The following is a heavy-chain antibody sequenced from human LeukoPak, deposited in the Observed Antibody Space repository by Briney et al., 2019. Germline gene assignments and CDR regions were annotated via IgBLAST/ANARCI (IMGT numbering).Heavy chain of an antibody. Sequence: QTGGSLRLSCAASGFTFSSYAMSWVRQAPGKGLEWVSAISGSGGSTYHADSVKGRFTISRDNSKKTLYLQMNSLRAEDTAVYYCAKRSRRLTLVRGVPREDVWGQGTTVTLSS. J-gene: IGHJ6*02. D-gene: IGHD3-10*01. CDR1: GFTFSSYA. CDR2: ISGSGGST. V-gene: IGHV3-23*01. CDR3: AKRSRRLTLVRGVPREDV.